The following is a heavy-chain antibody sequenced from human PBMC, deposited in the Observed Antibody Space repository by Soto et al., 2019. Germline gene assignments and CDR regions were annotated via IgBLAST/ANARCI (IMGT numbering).Heavy chain of an antibody. CDR2: INHSGST. V-gene: IGHV4-34*01. D-gene: IGHD3-3*01. J-gene: IGHJ6*02. CDR1: CGSFIGYY. Sequence: SETLSLTCAVYCGSFIGYYWSWIRQPPGKGLEWIGEINHSGSTDYNPSLKSRVTISVDTSKNQFSLKLSSVTAADTAVYYCARVRFLEWLQYYYYYYGMDVWGQGTTVTVSS. CDR3: ARVRFLEWLQYYYYYYGMDV.